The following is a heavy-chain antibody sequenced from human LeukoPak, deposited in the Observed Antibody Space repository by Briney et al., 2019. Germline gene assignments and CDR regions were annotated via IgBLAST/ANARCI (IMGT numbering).Heavy chain of an antibody. Sequence: GGSLRLSCTVSGHPFSSFTLNWVRQAPGKGLEWVSYISSSGSTIYYADSVKGRFTISRDNAKNSLYLQMNSLRAEDTAVYYCAELGITMIGGVWGKGTTVTISS. CDR2: ISSSGSTI. CDR3: AELGITMIGGV. D-gene: IGHD3-10*02. J-gene: IGHJ6*04. V-gene: IGHV3-48*04. CDR1: GHPFSSFT.